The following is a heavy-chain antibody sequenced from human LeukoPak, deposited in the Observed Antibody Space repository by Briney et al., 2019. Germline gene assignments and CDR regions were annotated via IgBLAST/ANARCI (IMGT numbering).Heavy chain of an antibody. V-gene: IGHV1-18*01. CDR3: AKSIAARPYYYYYDMDV. Sequence: ASVKVSCKASGYTFTSYGISWVRQAPGQGLEWMGWISAYNGNTSYAQKLQGRVTMTTDTSTSTAYMEVRSLRSDDTAVYYCAKSIAARPYYYYYDMDVWGKGTTVTVSS. J-gene: IGHJ6*03. CDR2: ISAYNGNT. CDR1: GYTFTSYG. D-gene: IGHD6-6*01.